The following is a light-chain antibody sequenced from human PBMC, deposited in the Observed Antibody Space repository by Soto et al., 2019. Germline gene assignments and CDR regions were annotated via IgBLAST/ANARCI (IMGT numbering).Light chain of an antibody. J-gene: IGKJ1*01. CDR1: QSINSY. CDR3: QQSYSSPWT. CDR2: AAS. V-gene: IGKV1-39*01. Sequence: DIPMTQSPSPLSASVGDRVTITCRASQSINSYLNWYQQKPGKAPKFLIYAASSLQSGVPSRFSGSGSGTDFTLTISSLQSEDCATYYCQQSYSSPWTFGQGTKVEI.